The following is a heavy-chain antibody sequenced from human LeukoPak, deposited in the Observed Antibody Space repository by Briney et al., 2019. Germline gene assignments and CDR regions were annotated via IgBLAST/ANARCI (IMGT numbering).Heavy chain of an antibody. CDR3: ARSKEMATFGPFDI. CDR2: ISAYNGNT. CDR1: GYTFTSYG. D-gene: IGHD5-24*01. V-gene: IGHV1-18*01. J-gene: IGHJ3*02. Sequence: ASVKVSCKASGYTFTSYGISCVRQAPGQGLEWMGWISAYNGNTNYAQKFQGRVTITADESTSTAYMELSSLRSEDTAVYYCARSKEMATFGPFDIWGQGTMVTVSS.